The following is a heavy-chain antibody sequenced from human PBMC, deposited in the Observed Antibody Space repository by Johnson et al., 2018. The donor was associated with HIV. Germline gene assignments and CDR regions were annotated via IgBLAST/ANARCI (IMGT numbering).Heavy chain of an antibody. V-gene: IGHV3-53*01. J-gene: IGHJ3*02. CDR2: IGTAGDT. Sequence: VQLVESGGGLIQPGGSLRLSCAASGFTVSSNYMSWVRQAPGKGLEWVPAIGTAGDTYYPGSVKGRFTISRDNAKNSLYLQMNNLRVEDTAVYYCATDRYYNFWSGSGHAAFDIWGQGTMVTVSS. CDR3: ATDRYYNFWSGSGHAAFDI. CDR1: GFTVSSNY. D-gene: IGHD3-3*01.